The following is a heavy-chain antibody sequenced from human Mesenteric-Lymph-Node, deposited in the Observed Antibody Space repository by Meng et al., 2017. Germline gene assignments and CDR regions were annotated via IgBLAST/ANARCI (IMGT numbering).Heavy chain of an antibody. D-gene: IGHD3-22*01. CDR3: ARGNYYDSSGYPAYGMDV. CDR2: ISTAGDT. CDR1: GFTFSSYD. J-gene: IGHJ6*02. Sequence: GESLKISCAASGFTFSSYDMHWVRHATGKGLEWVSAISTAGDTYYPGSVKGRFTISRENAKNSLYLQMNSLRAGDTAVYYCARGNYYDSSGYPAYGMDVWGQGTMVTVSS. V-gene: IGHV3-13*01.